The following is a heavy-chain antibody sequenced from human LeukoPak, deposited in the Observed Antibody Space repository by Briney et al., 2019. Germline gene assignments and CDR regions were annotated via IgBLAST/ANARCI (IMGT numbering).Heavy chain of an antibody. Sequence: GGSLRLSCAASGFTFSSYEMNWVRQAPGKGLEWVSYISSSGSTIYYADSVKGRFTISRDNAKNSLYLQMNSLRAEHTAVYYCASDRVAVAGPLYYFDYWGQGNLVTVSS. D-gene: IGHD6-19*01. CDR2: ISSSGSTI. V-gene: IGHV3-48*03. CDR3: ASDRVAVAGPLYYFDY. CDR1: GFTFSSYE. J-gene: IGHJ4*02.